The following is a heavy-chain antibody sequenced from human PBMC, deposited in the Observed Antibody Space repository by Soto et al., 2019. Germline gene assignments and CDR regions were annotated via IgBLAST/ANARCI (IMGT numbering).Heavy chain of an antibody. J-gene: IGHJ4*02. CDR2: IIPIFGTA. CDR1: GGTFSSYA. V-gene: IGHV1-69*01. CDR3: ATREVGARKATDFDY. D-gene: IGHD1-26*01. Sequence: QVQLVQSGAEVKKPGSSVKVSCKASGGTFSSYAISWVRQAPGQGLEWMGGIIPIFGTANYAQKLQGRVTITADESTSTAYMELSSLRSEDTAVYYCATREVGARKATDFDYWGQGTLVTVSS.